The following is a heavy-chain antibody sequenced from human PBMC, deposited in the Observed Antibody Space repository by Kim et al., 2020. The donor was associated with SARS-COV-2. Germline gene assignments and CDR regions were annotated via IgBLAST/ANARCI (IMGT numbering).Heavy chain of an antibody. V-gene: IGHV4-59*09. Sequence: SIKSRVTISVDTSKNQFSLKLSSVTAADTAVYYCARGRSSSSYYYYYMDVWGKGTTVTVSS. CDR3: ARGRSSSSYYYYYMDV. D-gene: IGHD6-6*01. J-gene: IGHJ6*03.